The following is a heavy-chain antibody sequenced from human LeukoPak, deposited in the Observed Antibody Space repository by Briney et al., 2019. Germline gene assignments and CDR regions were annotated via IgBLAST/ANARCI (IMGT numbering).Heavy chain of an antibody. D-gene: IGHD4-17*01. Sequence: SETLSLTCTVSGGSISSYYWSWIRQPARKGLEWIGRIYTSGSTNYNPSLKSRVTMSVDTSKKQSSLKLSSVTAADTAVYYCAREFSDYGDYAIDYWGKGPLVTVSS. CDR2: IYTSGST. J-gene: IGHJ4*02. V-gene: IGHV4-4*07. CDR1: GGSISSYY. CDR3: AREFSDYGDYAIDY.